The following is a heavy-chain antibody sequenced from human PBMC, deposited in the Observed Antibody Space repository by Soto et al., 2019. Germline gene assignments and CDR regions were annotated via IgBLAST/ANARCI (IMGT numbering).Heavy chain of an antibody. CDR1: GYLFTSFS. D-gene: IGHD2-8*01. Sequence: QVQHVQSGAAVKEPGASVRLSCKTSGYLFTSFSLHWVRQAPGQGPEWMGWINPANGDLKYSPKFQGRVTIDRDTLATSAYLYLHRLKFEDTAVYYCARRVRDSYCTSVCLHAIEVWGRGTMVT. V-gene: IGHV1-3*01. CDR3: ARRVRDSYCTSVCLHAIEV. CDR2: INPANGDL. J-gene: IGHJ3*01.